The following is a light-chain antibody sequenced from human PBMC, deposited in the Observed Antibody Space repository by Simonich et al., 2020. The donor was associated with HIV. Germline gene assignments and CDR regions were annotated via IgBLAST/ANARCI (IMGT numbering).Light chain of an antibody. J-gene: IGLJ2*01. V-gene: IGLV2-14*03. CDR3: SSSTRSSTVV. CDR1: KSYVGGYNY. CDR2: DVN. Sequence: QSALTQPASVSGSPGQSITISCTGTKSYVGGYNYVSWYQQHSGKAPKLMIYDVNNRPSGVSNRFSGSKSGNTASLTISGLQAEDEADYYCSSSTRSSTVVFGGGTRLTVL.